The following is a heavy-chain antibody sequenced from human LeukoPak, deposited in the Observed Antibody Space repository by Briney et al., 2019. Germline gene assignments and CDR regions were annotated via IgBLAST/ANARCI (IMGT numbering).Heavy chain of an antibody. V-gene: IGHV3-21*01. D-gene: IGHD3-10*01. CDR2: ISSSSSYI. Sequence: AGGSLRLSCAASGFTFSSYSMNWVRQAPGKGLEWVSSISSSSSYIYYADSVKGRFTISRDNAKNSLYLQMNSLRAEDTAVYYCARDLWFGEFTGFDYWGQGTLVTVSS. J-gene: IGHJ4*02. CDR3: ARDLWFGEFTGFDY. CDR1: GFTFSSYS.